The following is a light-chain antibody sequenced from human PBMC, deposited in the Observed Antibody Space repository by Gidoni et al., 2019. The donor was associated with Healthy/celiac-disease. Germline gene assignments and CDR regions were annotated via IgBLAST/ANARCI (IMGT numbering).Light chain of an antibody. CDR2: GAS. CDR1: QRVSSSY. Sequence: EIVLTQSPGTLSLSPGERATLSCRSSQRVSSSYLAWYQQKPGQAPRLLIYGASSRATGIPDRFSGSGSGTDFTLTISRLEPEDFAVYYCQQYGSSPNTFGQGTKVEIK. J-gene: IGKJ1*01. CDR3: QQYGSSPNT. V-gene: IGKV3-20*01.